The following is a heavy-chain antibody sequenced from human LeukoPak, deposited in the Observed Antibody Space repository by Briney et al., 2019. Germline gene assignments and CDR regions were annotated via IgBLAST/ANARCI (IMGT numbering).Heavy chain of an antibody. CDR3: ARASIAVAGLDY. CDR1: GVSISAYY. Sequence: MSSETLSLTCTVSGVSISAYYWTWIRQPAGKGLEWIGRIYTSGITNHNPSLESRLTMSLDTSKNQISLRLSSVTAADTAVYYCARASIAVAGLDYWGQGTLVTVSS. D-gene: IGHD6-19*01. J-gene: IGHJ4*02. CDR2: IYTSGIT. V-gene: IGHV4-4*07.